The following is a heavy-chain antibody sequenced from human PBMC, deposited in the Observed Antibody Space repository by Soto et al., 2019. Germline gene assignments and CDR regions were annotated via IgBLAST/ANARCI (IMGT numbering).Heavy chain of an antibody. Sequence: ASVKVSCKASGYTFTGYYMHWVRQAPGQGLEWMGWINPNSGGTNYAQKFQGWVTMTRDTSISTVYMELSRLRSDDTAVYYCARLFGWLQGRIYYYYGMDVWGQGTTVTVSS. J-gene: IGHJ6*02. CDR3: ARLFGWLQGRIYYYYGMDV. CDR1: GYTFTGYY. D-gene: IGHD5-12*01. CDR2: INPNSGGT. V-gene: IGHV1-2*04.